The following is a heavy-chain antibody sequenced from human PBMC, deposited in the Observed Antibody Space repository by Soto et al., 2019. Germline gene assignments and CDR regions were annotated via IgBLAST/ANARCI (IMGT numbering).Heavy chain of an antibody. V-gene: IGHV3-11*01. CDR2: ISSSDNTI. CDR1: GFTFSDYY. Sequence: GGSLRLSCAASGFTFSDYYMSWIRQAPGKGLEWVLYISSSDNTIYYADSVKGRFTISRDNAKNSLYLQMNSLRAEDTAVYYCAGPPGARGFDPWGQGTLVTVSS. CDR3: AGPPGARGFDP. J-gene: IGHJ5*02.